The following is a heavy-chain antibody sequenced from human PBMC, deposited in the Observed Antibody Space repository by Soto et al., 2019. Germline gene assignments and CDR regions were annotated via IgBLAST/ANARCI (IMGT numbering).Heavy chain of an antibody. V-gene: IGHV3-33*01. CDR2: IWYDGSNK. D-gene: IGHD2-15*01. CDR3: ARDQGVAYCSGGSCPFMDV. CDR1: GFTFSSYG. J-gene: IGHJ6*04. Sequence: GGSLRLSCAASGFTFSSYGMHWVRQAPGKGLEWVAVIWYDGSNKYYADYVKGRFTISRDNSKNTLYLQMNSLRAEDTAVYYCARDQGVAYCSGGSCPFMDVWGKGTTVTVSS.